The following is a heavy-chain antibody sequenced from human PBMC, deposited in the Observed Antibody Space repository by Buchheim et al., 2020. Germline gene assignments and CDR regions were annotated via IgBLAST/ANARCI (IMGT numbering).Heavy chain of an antibody. J-gene: IGHJ6*02. D-gene: IGHD3-22*01. CDR3: MSRGGYYDRSGPAYYYYGMDV. V-gene: IGHV1-69*01. CDR1: GGTFSSSD. CDR2: IIPILGTP. Sequence: QEQVVQSGAEVKEPGSSVKVSCRASGGTFSSSDISWVRQAPGQGLEWMGGIIPILGTPNYAQSFQGRVPITADESATTAYMELSSLRSDDTAVYYCMSRGGYYDRSGPAYYYYGMDVWGQGTT.